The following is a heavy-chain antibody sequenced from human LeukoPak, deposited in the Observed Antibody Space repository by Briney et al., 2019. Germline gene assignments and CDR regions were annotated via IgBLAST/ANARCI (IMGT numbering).Heavy chain of an antibody. J-gene: IGHJ4*02. D-gene: IGHD5-18*01. CDR2: ISGSGDRT. CDR3: AKEGGRGYTYGFDY. CDR1: GFTFSNNA. V-gene: IGHV3-23*01. Sequence: GGSLRLSRAASGFTFSNNAMTWVRQTPGKGLEWVSAISGSGDRTYYADSVKGRFTISRDNSKNTVSLQMNSLRAEDTAIYYCAKEGGRGYTYGFDYWGQGTLVTVSS.